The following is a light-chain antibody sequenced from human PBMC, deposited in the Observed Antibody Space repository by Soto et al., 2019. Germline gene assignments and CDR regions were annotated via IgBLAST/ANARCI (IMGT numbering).Light chain of an antibody. CDR1: QGIKNS. CDR2: AAS. V-gene: IGKV1-27*01. CDR3: QKYFSVPFT. Sequence: DIQMTQSPSSLSSSVGDRVTITCRASQGIKNSLAWYQQKPGKVPKLLTYAASTVHSGVPSRFSGSGSGTDFTLTITNLQPEDVATYYCQKYFSVPFTFGPGTKVDIK. J-gene: IGKJ3*01.